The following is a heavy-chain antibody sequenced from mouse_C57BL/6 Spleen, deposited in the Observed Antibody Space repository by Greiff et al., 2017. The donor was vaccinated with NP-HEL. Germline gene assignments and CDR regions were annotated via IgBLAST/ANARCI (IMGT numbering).Heavy chain of an antibody. J-gene: IGHJ2*01. CDR1: GYAFSSSW. Sequence: VQLQQSGPELVKPGASVKISCKASGYAFSSSWMNWVKQRPGKGLEWIGRIYPGAGDTNYNGKFQGKATMTADKSSSTAYMQLSSLTSEDSAVYFCARFSITTVVAGFDYWGQGTTLTVSS. CDR3: ARFSITTVVAGFDY. D-gene: IGHD1-1*01. V-gene: IGHV1-82*01. CDR2: IYPGAGDT.